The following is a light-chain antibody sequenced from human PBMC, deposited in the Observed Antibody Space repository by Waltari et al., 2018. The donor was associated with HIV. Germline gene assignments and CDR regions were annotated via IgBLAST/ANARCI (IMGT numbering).Light chain of an antibody. CDR3: QSYDSSLV. J-gene: IGLJ2*01. V-gene: IGLV1-40*01. CDR2: GDN. Sequence: QSVLTQPPSVSGAPGQRLTISCTGSSSNIGAGSDVHWYQQIAGAAPKLLIYGDNKRPSGVPDRFAGSRSGTSASLAITGLQAEDAADYYCQSYDSSLVFGGGTKLTV. CDR1: SSNIGAGSD.